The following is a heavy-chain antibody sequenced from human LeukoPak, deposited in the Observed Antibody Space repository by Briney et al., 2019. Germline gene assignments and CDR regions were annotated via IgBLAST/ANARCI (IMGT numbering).Heavy chain of an antibody. V-gene: IGHV1-69*05. CDR3: ARGASSGYFRPAYYYYMDV. J-gene: IGHJ6*03. Sequence: SVKVSCKGGTSTNYAISWVRQAPGQGLEWMGGIIPNFGTVNYAQKFQGRVTITTDESTSTAYMELSSLRSEDTAVYYCARGASSGYFRPAYYYYMDVWGKGTTVIVSS. D-gene: IGHD3-22*01. CDR1: GTSTNYA. CDR2: IIPNFGTV.